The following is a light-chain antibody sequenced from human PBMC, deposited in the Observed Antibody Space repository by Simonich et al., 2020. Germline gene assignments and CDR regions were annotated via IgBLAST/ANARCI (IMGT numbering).Light chain of an antibody. V-gene: IGLV1-51*01. Sequence: QSVLTQPPSVSAAPGQKVTISCSGSSSNIGNNYVSWYQQLPGTAPKRRIYDNNKRPAGIPDPFSGSKSGTSATLGITGLQTGDEADYYCGTWDSSLSAVVFGGGTKLTVL. J-gene: IGLJ2*01. CDR1: SSNIGNNY. CDR2: DNN. CDR3: GTWDSSLSAVV.